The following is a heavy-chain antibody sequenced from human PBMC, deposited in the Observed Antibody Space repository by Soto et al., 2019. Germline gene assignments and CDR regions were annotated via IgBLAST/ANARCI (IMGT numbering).Heavy chain of an antibody. CDR2: ISYDGSNK. Sequence: QVQLVESGGGVVQPGRSLRLSCAASGFTFSSYTMHWVRQAPGKGLEWVAVISYDGSNKYYADSVKGRFTISRDNSKNTLYLQMNSLRAEDTAVYYCARDHGSGWFDPWGQGTLVTVSS. J-gene: IGHJ5*02. V-gene: IGHV3-30-3*01. CDR3: ARDHGSGWFDP. CDR1: GFTFSSYT. D-gene: IGHD3-10*01.